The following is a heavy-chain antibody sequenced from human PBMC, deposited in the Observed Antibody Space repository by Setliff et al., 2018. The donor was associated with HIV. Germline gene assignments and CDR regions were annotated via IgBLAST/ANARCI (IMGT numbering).Heavy chain of an antibody. CDR2: IHYSGST. CDR3: ARVFRNLPDY. D-gene: IGHD1-1*01. Sequence: SETLSLTCTVYGGFIKNSNYYWGWIRQPPGKGLEWIGNIHYSGSTYYNPSLKSRVTISVDTSKNQLSLHLTSVTPEDTAVYYCARVFRNLPDYWGQGTLVTVS. J-gene: IGHJ4*02. CDR1: GGFIKNSNYY. V-gene: IGHV4-39*01.